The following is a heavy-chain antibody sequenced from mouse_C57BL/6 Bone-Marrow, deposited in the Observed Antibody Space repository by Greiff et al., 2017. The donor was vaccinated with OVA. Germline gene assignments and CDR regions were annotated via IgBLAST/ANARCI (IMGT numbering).Heavy chain of an antibody. CDR2: ISSGSSTI. J-gene: IGHJ2*01. Sequence: DVMLVESGGGLVKPGGSLKLSCAASGFTFSDYGMHWVRQAPEKGLEWVAYISSGSSTIYYADTVKGRFTISRDNAKNTLFLQMTSLRSEDTAMYYCAMITTVVATEYFDYWGQGTTLTVSS. V-gene: IGHV5-17*01. CDR1: GFTFSDYG. CDR3: AMITTVVATEYFDY. D-gene: IGHD1-1*01.